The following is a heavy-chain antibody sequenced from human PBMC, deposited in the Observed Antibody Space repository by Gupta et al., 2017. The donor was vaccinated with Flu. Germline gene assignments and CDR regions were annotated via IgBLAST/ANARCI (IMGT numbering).Heavy chain of an antibody. Sequence: EVQLVESGGGLVQPGGSLRLSCAASGFTFSSYEMNWVRQAPGKGLEWVSYISSSGSTIYYADSVKGRFTISRDNAKNSLYLQMNSLRAEDTAVYYCARGGIWLSEYFQHWGQGTLVTVSS. CDR3: ARGGIWLSEYFQH. V-gene: IGHV3-48*03. J-gene: IGHJ1*01. CDR2: ISSSGSTI. CDR1: GFTFSSYE. D-gene: IGHD3-9*01.